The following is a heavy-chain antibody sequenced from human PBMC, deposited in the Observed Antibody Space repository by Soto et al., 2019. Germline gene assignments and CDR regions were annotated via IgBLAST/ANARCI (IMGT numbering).Heavy chain of an antibody. V-gene: IGHV1-3*01. CDR2: INAGNGNT. J-gene: IGHJ4*02. D-gene: IGHD2-2*01. CDR3: ARGRGDIVVVSAANHFDY. Sequence: QVQLVQSGAEVKKPGASVKVSCKASGYTFTSYAMHWVRQAPGQRLEWMGWINAGNGNTKYSQKFQGRVTITRDTAASTAYMELSSLRSEDTAVYYCARGRGDIVVVSAANHFDYWGQGTLVTVSS. CDR1: GYTFTSYA.